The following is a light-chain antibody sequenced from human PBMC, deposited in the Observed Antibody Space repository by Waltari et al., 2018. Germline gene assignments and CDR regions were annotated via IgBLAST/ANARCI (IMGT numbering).Light chain of an antibody. CDR1: QTILYSSSNKNY. Sequence: DIVMTQSPDSLTVSLGERATINCKSSQTILYSSSNKNYLAWYQQKPRQPPKLSIYWASTRESGVPDRFSGTGSGTDFTLTISRLQAEDVAVYYCQQYYSTPRTFGQGTKVEIK. J-gene: IGKJ1*01. CDR3: QQYYSTPRT. CDR2: WAS. V-gene: IGKV4-1*01.